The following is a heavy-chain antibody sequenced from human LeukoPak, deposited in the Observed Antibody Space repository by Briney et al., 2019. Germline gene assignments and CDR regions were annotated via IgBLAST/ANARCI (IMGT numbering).Heavy chain of an antibody. J-gene: IGHJ4*02. Sequence: ASLRDSCKASGYTFTDYAFSWGRPAPGQGLEWMGWIRAYSGDTNYAQKLQASVTLTTDTSTNTAYLDLWSLRSDETAIYYWARDVGGVAVAGTVDYWGQGTLVTVSS. V-gene: IGHV1-18*01. CDR1: GYTFTDYA. D-gene: IGHD6-19*01. CDR3: ARDVGGVAVAGTVDY. CDR2: IRAYSGDT.